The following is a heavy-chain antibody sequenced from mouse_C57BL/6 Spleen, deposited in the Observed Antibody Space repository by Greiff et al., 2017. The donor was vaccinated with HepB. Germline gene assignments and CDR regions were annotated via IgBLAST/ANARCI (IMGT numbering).Heavy chain of an antibody. CDR1: GFTFSSYA. Sequence: EVKLQESGGGLVKPGGSLKLSCAASGFTFSSYAMSWVRQTPEKRLEWVATISDGGSYTYYPDNVKGRFTISRDNAKNNLYLQMSHLTSEDTAMYYCARGNDYDSSAMDYWGQGTSVTVSS. D-gene: IGHD2-4*01. J-gene: IGHJ4*01. CDR2: ISDGGSYT. CDR3: ARGNDYDSSAMDY. V-gene: IGHV5-4*03.